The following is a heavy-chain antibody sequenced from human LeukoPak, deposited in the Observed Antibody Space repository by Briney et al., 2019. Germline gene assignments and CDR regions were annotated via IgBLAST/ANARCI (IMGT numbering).Heavy chain of an antibody. J-gene: IGHJ6*02. CDR2: IIPIFGTA. V-gene: IGHV1-69*13. CDR1: GGTFSSYA. D-gene: IGHD3-22*01. CDR3: AREYYYDSSGYPKTHYYYYGMDV. Sequence: SVKVFCKASGGTFSSYAISWVRQAPGQGLEWMGGIIPIFGTANYAQKFQGRVTITADESTSTAYMELSSLRSEDTAVYYCAREYYYDSSGYPKTHYYYYGMDVWGQGTTVTVSS.